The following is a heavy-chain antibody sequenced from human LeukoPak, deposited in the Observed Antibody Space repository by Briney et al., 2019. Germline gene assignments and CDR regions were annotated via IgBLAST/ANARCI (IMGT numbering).Heavy chain of an antibody. J-gene: IGHJ6*02. Sequence: ASVKVSCKASGYTFTSYYMHWVRQVPGQGLEWMGIINPSGGSTSYAQKFQGRVTMTRDTSTSTVYMELSSLRSEDTAVYYCARGGYCSSTSCYTFGYYYYGMDVWGQGTTVTVSS. D-gene: IGHD2-2*02. CDR2: INPSGGST. CDR3: ARGGYCSSTSCYTFGYYYYGMDV. CDR1: GYTFTSYY. V-gene: IGHV1-46*01.